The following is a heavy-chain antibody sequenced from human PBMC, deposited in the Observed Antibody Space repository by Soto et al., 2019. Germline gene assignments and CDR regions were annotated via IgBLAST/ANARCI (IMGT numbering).Heavy chain of an antibody. D-gene: IGHD5-18*01. J-gene: IGHJ4*02. Sequence: PGGSLRLSCAASGFTFSSYGMHWVRQAPGKGLEWVAVISYDGSNKYYADSVKGRFIISRDNSKNTLYLQMNSLRAEDTAVYYCAKLGIGYSYGYDMFDDWGQGTLVTVSS. CDR3: AKLGIGYSYGYDMFDD. V-gene: IGHV3-30*18. CDR1: GFTFSSYG. CDR2: ISYDGSNK.